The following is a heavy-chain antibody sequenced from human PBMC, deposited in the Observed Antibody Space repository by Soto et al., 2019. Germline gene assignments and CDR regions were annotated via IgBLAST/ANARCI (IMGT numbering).Heavy chain of an antibody. Sequence: GGSLRLSCAASGFTFSNYWMSWVRQAPGKGLEWVTNIKQDGSEKYYADSAKGRFIISRDNAKTSLYLQMNSLRAEDTAVYYCARDMGVFWSGYPEGGFDYWGQGTPVTVSS. J-gene: IGHJ4*02. CDR2: IKQDGSEK. D-gene: IGHD3-3*01. CDR3: ARDMGVFWSGYPEGGFDY. CDR1: GFTFSNYW. V-gene: IGHV3-7*01.